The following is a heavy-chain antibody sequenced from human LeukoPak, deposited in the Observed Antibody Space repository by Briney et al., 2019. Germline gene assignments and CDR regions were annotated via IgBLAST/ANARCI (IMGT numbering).Heavy chain of an antibody. CDR3: TTDGQTYYYDSSGYHPYFDY. CDR1: GFTFSNAW. V-gene: IGHV3-15*01. Sequence: GGSLRLSCAASGFTFSNAWMSWVRQAPGKGLEWVGRIKRKTDGGTTDYAAPVKGRFTISRDDSKNTLYLQMNSLKTEDTAVYYCTTDGQTYYYDSSGYHPYFDYWGQGTLVTVSS. J-gene: IGHJ4*02. D-gene: IGHD3-22*01. CDR2: IKRKTDGGTT.